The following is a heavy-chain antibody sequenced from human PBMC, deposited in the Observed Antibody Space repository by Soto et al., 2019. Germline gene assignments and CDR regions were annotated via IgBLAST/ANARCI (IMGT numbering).Heavy chain of an antibody. CDR3: ARGIGGYFDY. CDR1: GGSISSSSYY. J-gene: IGHJ4*02. Sequence: KPSETLSLTCTVSGGSISSSSYYWGWIRQPPGKGLEWIGSIYYSGSTYYNPSLKSRVTISVDTSKNQFSLKLSSVTAADTAVYYCARGIGGYFDYWGQGTLVNV. D-gene: IGHD2-21*01. V-gene: IGHV4-39*01. CDR2: IYYSGST.